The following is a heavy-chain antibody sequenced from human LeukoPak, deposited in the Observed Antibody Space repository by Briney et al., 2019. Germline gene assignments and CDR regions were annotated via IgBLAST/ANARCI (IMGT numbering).Heavy chain of an antibody. CDR2: ISSSSSYI. CDR1: GFTFSSYS. D-gene: IGHD3-3*01. CDR3: ARDKEYVGFGVVIHYRVFDY. J-gene: IGHJ4*02. Sequence: GGSLRLSCAASGFTFSSYSMNWVRQVPGKGLEWVSSISSSSSYIYYADSVKGRFTISRDNAKNSLYLQMNSLRAEDTAVYYCARDKEYVGFGVVIHYRVFDYWGQGTLVTVSS. V-gene: IGHV3-21*01.